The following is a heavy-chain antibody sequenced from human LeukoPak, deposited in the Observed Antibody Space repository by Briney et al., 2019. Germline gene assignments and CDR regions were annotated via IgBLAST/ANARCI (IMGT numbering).Heavy chain of an antibody. CDR3: ARAIRHVAAAAPG. Sequence: SETLSLTCIVSGGSISSYYWSWIRQPPGKGLEWIGEINHSGSTNYNPSLKSRVTISVDTSKNQFSLKLSSVTAADTAVYYCARAIRHVAAAAPGWGQGTLVTVSS. V-gene: IGHV4-34*01. CDR2: INHSGST. D-gene: IGHD6-13*01. J-gene: IGHJ4*02. CDR1: GGSISSYY.